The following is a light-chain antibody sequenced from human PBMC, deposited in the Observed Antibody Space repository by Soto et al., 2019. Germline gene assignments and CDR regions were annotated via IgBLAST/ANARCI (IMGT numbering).Light chain of an antibody. CDR3: QTWGTGTPWV. J-gene: IGLJ3*02. CDR2: LNSDGSH. Sequence: QLVLTQSPSASASLGASVKLTCTLSSGHSNYAIAWHQQQPEKGPRYLMKLNSDGSHSKGDGIPDRFSGSSSGAERYLTIPSLQSEDEADYYFQTWGTGTPWVFGGGTKLTVL. V-gene: IGLV4-69*01. CDR1: SGHSNYA.